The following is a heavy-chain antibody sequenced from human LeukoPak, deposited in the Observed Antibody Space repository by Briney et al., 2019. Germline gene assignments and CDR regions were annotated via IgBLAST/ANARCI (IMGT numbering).Heavy chain of an antibody. CDR3: ARVLHGDFGGGGFDI. J-gene: IGHJ3*02. CDR1: GGTFGGSS. Sequence: SVKVSCKAPGGTFGGSSINWVRQAPGQGLEWMGRIIPLFHKADYTQKFQDRVTITADTSTNTVYMELSRLTFEDTGVFYCARVLHGDFGGGGFDIWGQGTTVTVSS. D-gene: IGHD3-10*01. CDR2: IIPLFHKA. V-gene: IGHV1-69*04.